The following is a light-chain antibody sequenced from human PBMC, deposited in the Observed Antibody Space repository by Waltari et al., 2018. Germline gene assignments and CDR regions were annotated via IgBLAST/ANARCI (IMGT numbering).Light chain of an antibody. Sequence: SSDVGGYNYVSWYQQHPGKAPKLMIYDVSKRPSGVPDRFSGSKSGNTASLTISGLQAEDEADYYCCSYAGSYTVFGGGTKLTVL. CDR3: CSYAGSYTV. CDR1: SSDVGGYNY. CDR2: DVS. J-gene: IGLJ2*01. V-gene: IGLV2-11*01.